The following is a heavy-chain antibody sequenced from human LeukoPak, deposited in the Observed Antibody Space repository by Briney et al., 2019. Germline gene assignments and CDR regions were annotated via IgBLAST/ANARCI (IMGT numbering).Heavy chain of an antibody. V-gene: IGHV3-74*01. CDR1: GFTFSDFW. CDR3: ARGPPYGSRSDYLDQ. J-gene: IGHJ4*02. Sequence: GGSLRLSCAASGFTFSDFWMHWVRQAPGKGLVWVSRINSGGTVTNYADSVKGRLTISRDNAKNSLYLLMNSLRVEDTAVYYCARGPPYGSRSDYLDQWGRGTLVTVSS. CDR2: INSGGTVT. D-gene: IGHD3-10*01.